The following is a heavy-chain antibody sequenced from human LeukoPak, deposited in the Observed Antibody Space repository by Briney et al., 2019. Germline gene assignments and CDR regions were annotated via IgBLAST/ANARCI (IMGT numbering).Heavy chain of an antibody. CDR3: AGDSGTSAFDS. CDR2: VHYSGST. V-gene: IGHV4-31*03. J-gene: IGHJ4*02. CDR1: GGPIISDAYY. D-gene: IGHD4-23*01. Sequence: PSETLSLTCTVSGGPIISDAYYWSWIPQPPGKGLEWITYVHYSGSTYYNPSLTRRFTISVDTSQNQFSVSLRSVTAADTAVYYCAGDSGTSAFDSWGQGTLVTVSS.